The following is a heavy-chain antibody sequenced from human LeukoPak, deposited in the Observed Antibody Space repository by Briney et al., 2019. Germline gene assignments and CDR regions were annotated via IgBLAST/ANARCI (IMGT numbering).Heavy chain of an antibody. D-gene: IGHD3-22*01. Sequence: GGSLRLSCAASGFTFRSYWMIWVRQAPGKGLEWVADINGNGSRKYYSDSAEGGFTIFRNNAKNSLYLQMRSLSADDTAVDYWVRDANYHDRSNYYDVVDLWGQGTMVTVSS. CDR3: VRDANYHDRSNYYDVVDL. V-gene: IGHV3-7*01. CDR1: GFTFRSYW. J-gene: IGHJ3*01. CDR2: INGNGSRK.